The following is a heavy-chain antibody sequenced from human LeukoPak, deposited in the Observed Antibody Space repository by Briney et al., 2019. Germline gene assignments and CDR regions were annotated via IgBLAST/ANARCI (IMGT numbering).Heavy chain of an antibody. CDR2: INPNSGGT. CDR1: GYTFTCYY. D-gene: IGHD6-19*01. J-gene: IGHJ6*03. Sequence: ASVKVSCKASGYTFTCYYMHWVRQAPGQGLEWMGWINPNSGGTNYAQKFQDRVTMTRDTSISTAYMELSRLRSGDTAVYYCAKARLRQWLPTDYYYYYYMDVWGKGTTVTVSS. V-gene: IGHV1-2*02. CDR3: AKARLRQWLPTDYYYYYYMDV.